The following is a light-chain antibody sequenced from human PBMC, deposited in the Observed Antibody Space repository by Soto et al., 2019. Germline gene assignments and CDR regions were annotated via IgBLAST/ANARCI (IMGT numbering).Light chain of an antibody. CDR2: DAS. CDR3: QHYKNPPYT. CDR1: QSISTL. V-gene: IGKV1-5*01. J-gene: IGKJ2*01. Sequence: DIQMTQSPSTLSASVGDRVTITCRASQSISTLLAWYQQKPGKAPKLLIYDASSLENGDPARFSGSGSGTEFTLAISSLQSDDFATYYCQHYKNPPYTVGQGTRLEIK.